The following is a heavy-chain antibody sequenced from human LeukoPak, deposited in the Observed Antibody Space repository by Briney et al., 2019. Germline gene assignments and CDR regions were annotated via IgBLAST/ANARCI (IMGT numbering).Heavy chain of an antibody. Sequence: PSETLSLTCTVSVGSISSSSYYWGWIRQPPGKGLEWIGSIYYSGSTYYNPSLKSRVTISVDTSKNQFSLKLSSVTSADTAVYYCAVLTMVTRSYGMDVWGQGTTVTVSS. CDR3: AVLTMVTRSYGMDV. V-gene: IGHV4-39*01. CDR1: VGSISSSSYY. CDR2: IYYSGST. J-gene: IGHJ6*02. D-gene: IGHD3-10*01.